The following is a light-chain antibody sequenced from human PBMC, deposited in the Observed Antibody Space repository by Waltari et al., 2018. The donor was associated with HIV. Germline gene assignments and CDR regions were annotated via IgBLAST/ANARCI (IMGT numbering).Light chain of an antibody. Sequence: EIVMTQSPATLSVSPGERATLSCRASQSVSSNLAWYQQKPGQAPRLLIYGASTRVTGIPARFSGRGAGTDFTLTITSLQSVDFAVYYCQQFNTWPLTFGGGTKVEIK. CDR3: QQFNTWPLT. V-gene: IGKV3-15*01. CDR2: GAS. CDR1: QSVSSN. J-gene: IGKJ4*01.